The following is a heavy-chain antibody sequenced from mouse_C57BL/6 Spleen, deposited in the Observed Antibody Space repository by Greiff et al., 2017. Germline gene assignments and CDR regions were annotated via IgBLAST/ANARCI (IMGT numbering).Heavy chain of an antibody. CDR1: GFTFSSYG. CDR2: ISSGGSYT. J-gene: IGHJ4*01. D-gene: IGHD1-1*01. CDR3: ARYYYGSSHYYAMDY. V-gene: IGHV5-6*02. Sequence: DVKLVESGGDLVKPGGSLKLSCAASGFTFSSYGMSWVRQTPDKRLEWVATISSGGSYTYYPDSVKGRFTISRDNAKNTLYLQMSSLKSEDTAMYYCARYYYGSSHYYAMDYWGQGTSVTVSS.